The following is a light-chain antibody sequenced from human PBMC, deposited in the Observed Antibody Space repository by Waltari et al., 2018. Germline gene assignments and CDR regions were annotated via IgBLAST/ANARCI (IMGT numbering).Light chain of an antibody. CDR1: THDIGSYHY. CDR2: DVT. CDR3: CSYAGSYTWV. Sequence: SALTQPRSVSGSPGQSVTISCTGTTHDIGSYHYVSWYQQHPGKAPKLIILDVTKRPSGVPDRLSGSKSGNTASLTISGFRAEDEAEYYCCSYAGSYTWVFGGGTKLTVV. V-gene: IGLV2-11*01. J-gene: IGLJ3*02.